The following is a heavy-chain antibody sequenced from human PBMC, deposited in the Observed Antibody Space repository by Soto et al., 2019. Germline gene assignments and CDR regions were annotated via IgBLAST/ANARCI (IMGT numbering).Heavy chain of an antibody. CDR3: AKAAAVAGNDYHYGMDF. Sequence: GGSLRLSCAASGFTFGRYGMHWVRQAPGKGLEWVAVISYDGSNKYYADSVKGRFTISRDNSKNTLYLQMNSLRAEDTAVYYCAKAAAVAGNDYHYGMDFWSQGTTVXVSS. D-gene: IGHD6-19*01. CDR1: GFTFGRYG. V-gene: IGHV3-30*18. J-gene: IGHJ6*02. CDR2: ISYDGSNK.